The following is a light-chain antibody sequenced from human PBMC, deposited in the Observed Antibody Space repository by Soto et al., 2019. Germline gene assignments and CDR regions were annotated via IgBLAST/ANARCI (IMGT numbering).Light chain of an antibody. Sequence: QSVLTQPPSASGSPGQSVTISCTGTSRDVGGHDYVSWYQQHPGKAPKLMIYEVSKRPSGVPDRFSGSKSGNTASLTVSGAQAEDEADYYRSPYLTRNHLIFRGGTQ. V-gene: IGLV2-8*01. CDR3: SPYLTRNHLI. J-gene: IGLJ2*01. CDR1: SRDVGGHDY. CDR2: EVS.